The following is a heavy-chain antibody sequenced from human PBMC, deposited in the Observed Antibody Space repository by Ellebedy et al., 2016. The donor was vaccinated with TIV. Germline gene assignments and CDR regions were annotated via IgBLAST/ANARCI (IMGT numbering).Heavy chain of an antibody. V-gene: IGHV1-18*04. D-gene: IGHD3-16*01. CDR3: ARLKADRRIIPRTRAIDYKYFAMDV. CDR2: ISTYSGDT. Sequence: AASVKVSCKASGYTFTNFHFAWVRQAPGQGLEYLGWISTYSGDTNYAQKIQGRVTLTTDFSTTTAYMELRSLRSDDTAVYYCARLKADRRIIPRTRAIDYKYFAMDVWGQGTTVTVSS. J-gene: IGHJ6*02. CDR1: GYTFTNFH.